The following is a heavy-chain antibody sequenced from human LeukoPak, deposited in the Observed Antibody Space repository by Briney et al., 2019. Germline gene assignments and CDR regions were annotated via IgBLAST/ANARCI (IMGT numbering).Heavy chain of an antibody. CDR1: GFTFSSYG. CDR2: IISSSSYI. J-gene: IGHJ4*02. V-gene: IGHV3-21*01. D-gene: IGHD3-22*01. Sequence: GGSLRLAWAASGFTFSSYGMNWARQAPGKGLEWVSSIISSSSYIYYADSVKGRFTISRDNAKNSLYLQMNSLRAEDTAVYYCARVNYDSSGYYLYYFDYWGQGTLVTVSS. CDR3: ARVNYDSSGYYLYYFDY.